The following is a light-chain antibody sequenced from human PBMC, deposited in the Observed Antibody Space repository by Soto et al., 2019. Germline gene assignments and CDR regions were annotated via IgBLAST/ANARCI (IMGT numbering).Light chain of an antibody. CDR1: QGISSY. Sequence: AIRMTQSPSSFSASTGDRVTITCRASQGISSYLAWYQQKPGKAPKLLIYAASTLQSGVPSRFSGSGSGTDFTLTISCLQYEDFETYYCQQYSTYPLTFGPGTKVEIK. CDR2: AAS. V-gene: IGKV1-8*01. CDR3: QQYSTYPLT. J-gene: IGKJ3*01.